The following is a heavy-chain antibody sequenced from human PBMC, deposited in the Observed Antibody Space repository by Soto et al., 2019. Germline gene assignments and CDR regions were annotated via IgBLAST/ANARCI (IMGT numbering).Heavy chain of an antibody. CDR1: GGSISSSSYY. Sequence: NPSETLSLTCTVSGGSISSSSYYWGWIRQPPGKGLEWIGSIYYSGSTYYNPSLKSRVTISVDTSKNQFSLKLSSVTAADTAVYYCARLGGGSIAARIFDPWGQGTLVTVSS. D-gene: IGHD6-6*01. CDR2: IYYSGST. CDR3: ARLGGGSIAARIFDP. J-gene: IGHJ5*02. V-gene: IGHV4-39*01.